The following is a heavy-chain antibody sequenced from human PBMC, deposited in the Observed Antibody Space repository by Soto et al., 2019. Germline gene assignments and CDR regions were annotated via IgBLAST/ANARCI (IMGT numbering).Heavy chain of an antibody. CDR1: GGSISSYY. Sequence: SETLSLTCTVSGGSISSYYWSWIRQPPGKGLEWIGYIYYSGSTNYNPSLKSRVTISVDTSKNQFSLKLSSVTAADTAVYYCARARMTTVNYCYVDVWGKGTTVTVSS. V-gene: IGHV4-59*01. J-gene: IGHJ6*03. CDR2: IYYSGST. D-gene: IGHD4-17*01. CDR3: ARARMTTVNYCYVDV.